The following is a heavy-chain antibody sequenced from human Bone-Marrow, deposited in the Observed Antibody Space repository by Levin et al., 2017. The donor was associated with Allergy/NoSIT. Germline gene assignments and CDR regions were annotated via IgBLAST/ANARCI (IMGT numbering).Heavy chain of an antibody. CDR3: AKGSSSSLYYYGMDV. CDR1: GFTFDDYA. D-gene: IGHD6-6*01. V-gene: IGHV3-9*01. J-gene: IGHJ6*02. Sequence: GGSLRLSCAASGFTFDDYAMHWVRQAPGKGLEWVSGISWNSGSIGYADSVKGRFTISRDNAKNSLYLQMNSLRAEDTALYYCAKGSSSSLYYYGMDVWGQGTTVTVSS. CDR2: ISWNSGSI.